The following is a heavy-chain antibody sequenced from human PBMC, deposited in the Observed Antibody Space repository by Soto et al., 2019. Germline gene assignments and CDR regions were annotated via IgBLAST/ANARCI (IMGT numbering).Heavy chain of an antibody. CDR2: INQDGNED. D-gene: IGHD1-1*01. V-gene: IGHV3-7*01. Sequence: QSGWSLRLSCAASGFTFSSYWMNWVRQAPGKGLEWVANINQDGNEDNLLDSVKGRFTISRDNAKNSLFLQMNSLRVDDTAVYYCARTGDGHHDFLDYSGQGALVTVS. J-gene: IGHJ4*02. CDR3: ARTGDGHHDFLDY. CDR1: GFTFSSYW.